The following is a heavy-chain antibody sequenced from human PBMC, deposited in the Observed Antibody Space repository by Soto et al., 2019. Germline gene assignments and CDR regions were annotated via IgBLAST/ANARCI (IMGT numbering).Heavy chain of an antibody. CDR3: ARDKSGSSSWYGWGWFDP. D-gene: IGHD6-13*01. CDR2: IIPIFGTA. Sequence: QVQLVQSGAEVKKPGSSVKVSCKASGGTFSSYAISWVRQAPGQGLEWMGGIIPIFGTANYAQKFQGRVTITADKSTSTAYMELSSLRSEDTAVYYCARDKSGSSSWYGWGWFDPWGQGTLVTVSS. J-gene: IGHJ5*02. V-gene: IGHV1-69*06. CDR1: GGTFSSYA.